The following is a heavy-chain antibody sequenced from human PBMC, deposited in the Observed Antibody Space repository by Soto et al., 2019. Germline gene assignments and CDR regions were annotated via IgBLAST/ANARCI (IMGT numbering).Heavy chain of an antibody. J-gene: IGHJ5*02. V-gene: IGHV4-34*01. CDR3: ARERGYESSGLYRNCFDP. CDR1: GASLSDYY. Sequence: SETLSLTCAVYGASLSDYYWSWIRQPPGKGLELIGDVNHGGSTNQNPSLKSRVTISLDTSKNQFSLKLNSVTAADTAVYYCARERGYESSGLYRNCFDPWGQGALVTDSS. CDR2: VNHGGST. D-gene: IGHD3-22*01.